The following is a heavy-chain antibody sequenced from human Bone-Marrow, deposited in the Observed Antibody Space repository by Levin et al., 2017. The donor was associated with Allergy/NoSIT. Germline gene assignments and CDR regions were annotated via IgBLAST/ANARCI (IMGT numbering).Heavy chain of an antibody. D-gene: IGHD5-24*01. Sequence: PGESLKISCEASGFTFSSYEMTWVRQAPGKGLEWVSYISESGGTIYYADSVKGRFTISRDNAKNSLFLQMNSLRAEDTAVYYCASGPISNYWGQGTLVTVSS. CDR3: ASGPISNY. J-gene: IGHJ4*02. CDR2: ISESGGTI. CDR1: GFTFSSYE. V-gene: IGHV3-48*03.